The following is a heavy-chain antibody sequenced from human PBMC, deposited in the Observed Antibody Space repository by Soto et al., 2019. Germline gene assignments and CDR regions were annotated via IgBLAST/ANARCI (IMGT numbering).Heavy chain of an antibody. J-gene: IGHJ6*03. Sequence: VQLLESGGGLVQPGGSLRLSCAASGFTFSSYAMSWVRQAPGKGLEWVSAISGSGGSTYYADSVKGRFTISRDNSKNTLYLQMNSLRAEDTAVYYCAKAYGGYFWTGYYYYYMDVWGKGTTVTVSS. CDR1: GFTFSSYA. V-gene: IGHV3-23*01. CDR2: ISGSGGST. CDR3: AKAYGGYFWTGYYYYYMDV. D-gene: IGHD5-12*01.